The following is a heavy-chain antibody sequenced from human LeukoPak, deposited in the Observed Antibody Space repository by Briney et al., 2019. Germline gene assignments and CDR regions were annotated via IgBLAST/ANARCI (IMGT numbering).Heavy chain of an antibody. CDR1: GGSIGSSTSY. D-gene: IGHD1-26*01. J-gene: IGHJ5*02. Sequence: PSETLSLTCTVSGGSIGSSTSYWGWIRQPPGKGLEWIGSIYYSGSTYYNPALKSRVTISVDTSKNQFSLKLTSVTAAATAVYSCARVVRSGSFVGWCDPWGQGTLVTVSS. CDR2: IYYSGST. CDR3: ARVVRSGSFVGWCDP. V-gene: IGHV4-39*07.